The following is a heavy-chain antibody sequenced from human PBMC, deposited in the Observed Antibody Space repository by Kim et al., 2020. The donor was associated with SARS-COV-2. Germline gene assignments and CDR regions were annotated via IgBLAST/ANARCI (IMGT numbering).Heavy chain of an antibody. D-gene: IGHD5-12*01. V-gene: IGHV3-15*01. CDR2: TDGGTT. CDR3: VATLAY. Sequence: TDGGTTDYAAPVNGRFSISRDDSKNTLYLQMNSLKSEDTGVYYCVATLAYWGQGTLVTVSS. J-gene: IGHJ4*02.